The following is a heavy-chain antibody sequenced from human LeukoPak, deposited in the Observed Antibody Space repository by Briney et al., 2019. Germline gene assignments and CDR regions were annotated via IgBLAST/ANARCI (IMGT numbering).Heavy chain of an antibody. J-gene: IGHJ4*02. CDR3: AKSPITPFRCSGGSCNGGIDY. V-gene: IGHV3-23*01. CDR1: GFTFSSYA. D-gene: IGHD2-15*01. CDR2: ISGSGGST. Sequence: GGSLRLSCAASGFTFSSYAMSWVRQAPGKGLEWVSGISGSGGSTYYADSVKGRFTISRDNSKNTLYLQMNSLRAEDTAVYYCAKSPITPFRCSGGSCNGGIDYWGQGTLVTVSS.